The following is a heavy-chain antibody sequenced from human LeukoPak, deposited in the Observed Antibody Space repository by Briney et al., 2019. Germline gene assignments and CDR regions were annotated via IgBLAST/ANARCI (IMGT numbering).Heavy chain of an antibody. J-gene: IGHJ4*02. D-gene: IGHD2-15*01. V-gene: IGHV4-61*02. Sequence: PSETLSLTCTVSGGSISSGSYYWRWIRQPAGKGLEWIGRIYTSGSTNYNPSLKSRVTISVDTSKNQFSLKLSSVTAADTAVYYCARGRAAYFDYWGQGTLVTVSS. CDR1: GGSISSGSYY. CDR2: IYTSGST. CDR3: ARGRAAYFDY.